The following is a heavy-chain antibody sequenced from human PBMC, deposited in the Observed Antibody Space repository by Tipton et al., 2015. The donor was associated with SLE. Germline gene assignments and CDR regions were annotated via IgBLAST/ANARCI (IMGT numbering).Heavy chain of an antibody. J-gene: IGHJ3*02. CDR2: IYYSGST. V-gene: IGHV4-31*03. CDR3: ARHIVVVPEAFDI. Sequence: TLSLTCTVSGGSISSGGYYWSWIRQHPGKGLEWIGYIYYSGSTYYNPSLKSRVTISVDTSKNQFPLKLSSVTAADTAVYYCARHIVVVPEAFDIWGQGTMVTVSS. D-gene: IGHD2-21*01. CDR1: GGSISSGGYY.